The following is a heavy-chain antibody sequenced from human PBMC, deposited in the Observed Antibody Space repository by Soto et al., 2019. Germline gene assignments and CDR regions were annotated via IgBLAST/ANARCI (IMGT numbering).Heavy chain of an antibody. CDR3: ARRYGYSFDY. CDR2: IYYSGST. D-gene: IGHD1-1*01. V-gene: IGHV4-30-4*01. CDR1: GGSINNGDYY. J-gene: IGHJ4*02. Sequence: PSETLSLTCTVSGGSINNGDYYWSWIRQPPEKGLEWIGYIYYSGSTYYNPSLKSRVTISVDTSKNQFSLKLSSVTAADTAVYYCARRYGYSFDYWGQGTLVTVSS.